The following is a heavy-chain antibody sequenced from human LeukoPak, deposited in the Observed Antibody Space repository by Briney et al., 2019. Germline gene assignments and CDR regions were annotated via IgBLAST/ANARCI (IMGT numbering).Heavy chain of an antibody. Sequence: SETLSLTCAVYRGSFSGYYWSWIRQPPGKGLEWIGEIHHSGSTNYNPSLKSRVTISVDTSKNQFSLKLSSVTAADTAVYYCAREGDSSVHYDYWGQGTLVTVSS. D-gene: IGHD3-22*01. J-gene: IGHJ4*02. CDR2: IHHSGST. CDR1: RGSFSGYY. CDR3: AREGDSSVHYDY. V-gene: IGHV4-34*01.